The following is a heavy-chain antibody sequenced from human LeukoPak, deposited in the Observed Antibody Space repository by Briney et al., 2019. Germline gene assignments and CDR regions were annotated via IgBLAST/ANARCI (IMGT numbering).Heavy chain of an antibody. D-gene: IGHD5-18*01. J-gene: IGHJ5*02. V-gene: IGHV4-61*01. CDR3: ARESRYSYGYWFDP. CDR1: GASVSSGSYY. Sequence: PSETLSLTCNVSGASVSSGSYYWSWIRQPPGKELEWIGYIYYSGSTSYNPSLKSRVTISVDTSKNQFSLKLSSVTAADTAVYYCARESRYSYGYWFDPWGQGTLVTVSS. CDR2: IYYSGST.